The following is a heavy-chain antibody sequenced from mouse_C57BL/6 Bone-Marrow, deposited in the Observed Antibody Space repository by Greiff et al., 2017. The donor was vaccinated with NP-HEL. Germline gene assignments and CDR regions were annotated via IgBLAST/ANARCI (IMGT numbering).Heavy chain of an antibody. CDR3: TRFPYGSSYYYAMDY. Sequence: QVQLKESGAELVRPGASVTLSCKASGYTFTDYEMHWVKQTPVHGLEWIGAIDPETGGTAYNQKFKGKAILTADKSSSTAYMELRSLTSEDSAVYYCTRFPYGSSYYYAMDYWGQGTSVTVSS. D-gene: IGHD1-1*01. CDR1: GYTFTDYE. V-gene: IGHV1-15*01. CDR2: IDPETGGT. J-gene: IGHJ4*01.